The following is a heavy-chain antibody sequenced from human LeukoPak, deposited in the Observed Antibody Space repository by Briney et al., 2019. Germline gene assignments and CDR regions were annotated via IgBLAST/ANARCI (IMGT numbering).Heavy chain of an antibody. V-gene: IGHV1-46*01. CDR1: GYTFTSYY. CDR2: INPSGGST. CDR3: ARLAAAGTGLNY. Sequence: ASVKVSCKASGYTFTSYYMHWVRQAPGQGLEWMGIINPSGGSTSYAQKFQGRVTITRDTSTSTVYMELSSLRSEDTAVYYCARLAAAGTGLNYWGQGTLVTVSS. D-gene: IGHD6-13*01. J-gene: IGHJ4*02.